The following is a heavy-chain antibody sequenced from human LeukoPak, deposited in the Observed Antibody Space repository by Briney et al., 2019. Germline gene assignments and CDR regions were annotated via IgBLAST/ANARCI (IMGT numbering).Heavy chain of an antibody. J-gene: IGHJ6*03. Sequence: SETLSLTCTVSGYSISSGYFWGWIRQPPGKGLEWIGSIYYSGSTYCNPSLKSRVTISVDTSKNQFSLKLSSVTAADTAVYYCARLQLERRHYYYYMDVWGKGTTVTISS. V-gene: IGHV4-38-2*02. CDR2: IYYSGST. D-gene: IGHD1-1*01. CDR3: ARLQLERRHYYYYMDV. CDR1: GYSISSGYF.